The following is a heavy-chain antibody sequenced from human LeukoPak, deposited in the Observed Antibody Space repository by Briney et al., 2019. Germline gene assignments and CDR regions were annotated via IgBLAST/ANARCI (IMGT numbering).Heavy chain of an antibody. V-gene: IGHV4-59*01. J-gene: IGHJ6*03. CDR1: GGSISSYY. CDR3: ARTIRPGVNYYYYYMDV. CDR2: IYYSGNT. D-gene: IGHD6-6*01. Sequence: SETLSLTCTVSGGSISSYYWSWLRQPPGKGLEWIGYIYYSGNTNYNPSVKSRVTISVDTSKNRFSLKLSSMTAADTAVYYCARTIRPGVNYYYYYMDVWGRGTTVTVSS.